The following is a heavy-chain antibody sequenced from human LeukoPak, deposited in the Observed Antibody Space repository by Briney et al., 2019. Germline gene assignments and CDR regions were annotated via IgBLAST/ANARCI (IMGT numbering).Heavy chain of an antibody. CDR3: ARFGVLRYFDWSSYYFDY. D-gene: IGHD3-9*01. V-gene: IGHV4-31*03. CDR2: IYYSGST. CDR1: GGPISSGGYY. Sequence: SQTLSLTCTVSGGPISSGGYYWSWIRQHPGKGLEWIGYIYYSGSTYYNPSLKSRVTISVDTSKNQFSLKLSSVTAADTAVYYCARFGVLRYFDWSSYYFDYWGQGTLVTVSS. J-gene: IGHJ4*02.